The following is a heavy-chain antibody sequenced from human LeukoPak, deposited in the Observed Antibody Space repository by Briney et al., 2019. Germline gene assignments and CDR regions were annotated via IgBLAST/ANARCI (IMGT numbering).Heavy chain of an antibody. D-gene: IGHD3-10*01. CDR2: IYYSGST. V-gene: IGHV4-59*01. CDR3: ARAREIPPGSGSYGLDY. Sequence: KSSETLSLTCTVSGDSISSYYWGWIRQPPGKGLEWIGYIYYSGSTNYNPSLKSRVTISVDTSKNQFSLKLRSMTAADTAVYYCARAREIPPGSGSYGLDYWGQGTLVTVSS. CDR1: GDSISSYY. J-gene: IGHJ4*02.